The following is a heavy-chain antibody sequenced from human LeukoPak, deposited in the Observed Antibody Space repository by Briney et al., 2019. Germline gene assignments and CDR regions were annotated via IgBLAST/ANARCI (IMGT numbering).Heavy chain of an antibody. D-gene: IGHD5-18*01. V-gene: IGHV3-20*04. CDR3: TKDSVAMVTTSDY. J-gene: IGHJ4*02. CDR1: GFTFDDYG. Sequence: GGSLRLSCAASGFTFDDYGMSWVRQAPGKGLEWVSGINWNGGSTGYADSVKGRFTISRDNAKNSLYLQMNSLRAEDTALYYCTKDSVAMVTTSDYWGQGTLVTVSS. CDR2: INWNGGST.